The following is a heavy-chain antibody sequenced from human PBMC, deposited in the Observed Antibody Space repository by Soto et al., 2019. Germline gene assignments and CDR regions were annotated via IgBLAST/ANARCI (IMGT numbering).Heavy chain of an antibody. J-gene: IGHJ4*02. D-gene: IGHD2-2*01. Sequence: ASVKVSCKASGYTFTSYGISWVRQAPGQGLEWMGWISAYNGNTNYAQKLQGRVTMTTDTSTSTAYMELRSLRSDDTAVYYCAIINCSSTSCYQIPFDCWGQGTLCTV. CDR2: ISAYNGNT. CDR1: GYTFTSYG. CDR3: AIINCSSTSCYQIPFDC. V-gene: IGHV1-18*01.